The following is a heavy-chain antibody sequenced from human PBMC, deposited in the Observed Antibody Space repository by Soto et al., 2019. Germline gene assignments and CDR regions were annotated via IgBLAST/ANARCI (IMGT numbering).Heavy chain of an antibody. J-gene: IGHJ5*01. CDR3: ARGPTPSWSSYRFSYFDS. V-gene: IGHV4-31*03. Sequence: SETLSLTCTVSGASINSAAYYWSWIRQRPGEGLEWIGFISYSGYTFQNPSLKSRLLLSVATSKNQFSLELSFVTAADTAVYYCARGPTPSWSSYRFSYFDSWG. D-gene: IGHD3-16*02. CDR2: ISYSGYT. CDR1: GASINSAAYY.